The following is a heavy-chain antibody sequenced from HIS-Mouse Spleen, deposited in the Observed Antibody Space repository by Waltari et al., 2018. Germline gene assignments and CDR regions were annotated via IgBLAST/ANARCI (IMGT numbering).Heavy chain of an antibody. Sequence: QVQLQQSGPGLVKPSQTLSLTCAISGDRVSSNSAAWNWIRQSPSRGLGWLGRKYYRSKWYNDYAVSVKSRITINPDTSKNQFSLQLNSVTPEDTAVYYCARDLSDWGGVRSWFDPWGQGTLVTVSS. J-gene: IGHJ5*02. V-gene: IGHV6-1*01. D-gene: IGHD7-27*01. CDR3: ARDLSDWGGVRSWFDP. CDR1: GDRVSSNSAA. CDR2: KYYRSKWYN.